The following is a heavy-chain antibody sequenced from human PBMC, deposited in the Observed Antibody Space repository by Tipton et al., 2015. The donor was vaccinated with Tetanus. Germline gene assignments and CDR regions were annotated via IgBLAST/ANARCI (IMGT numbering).Heavy chain of an antibody. CDR2: IYPGDSDT. V-gene: IGHV5-51*01. CDR3: ARHAGGHNIFRFPDY. Sequence: QLVQSGAEVKKPGESLKISCKGSGYSFTSYWIGWVRQMPGKGLEWMWIIYPGDSDTRYRPPFQGQVTISADKSISTAYLQWSSLKASDTAMYYCARHAGGHNIFRFPDYWGQGTLVTVSS. D-gene: IGHD5-24*01. CDR1: GYSFTSYW. J-gene: IGHJ4*02.